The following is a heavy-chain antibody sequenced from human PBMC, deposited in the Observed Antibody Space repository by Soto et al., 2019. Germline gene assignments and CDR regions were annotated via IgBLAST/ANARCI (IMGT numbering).Heavy chain of an antibody. J-gene: IGHJ5*01. CDR1: GYTFTSYG. CDR2: ISAYNGNT. CDR3: ARDSPATVTTYRNWFDP. Sequence: ASVKVSCKASGYTFTSYGISWVRQAPGQGLEWMGWISAYNGNTNYAQKLQGRVTITTDTSTSTAYMELRSLRSDDTAVYYCARDSPATVTTYRNWFDPWGQGTTVTVSS. V-gene: IGHV1-18*01. D-gene: IGHD4-17*01.